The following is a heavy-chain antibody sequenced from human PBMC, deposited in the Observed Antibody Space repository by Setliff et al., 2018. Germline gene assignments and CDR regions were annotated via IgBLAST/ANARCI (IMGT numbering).Heavy chain of an antibody. J-gene: IGHJ4*02. CDR3: ARSFSRREKFLLDY. CDR2: IGHTGST. Sequence: PSETLSLTCTVSGGSISSGYIWGWIRQPPGKGLEWVGNIGHTGSTNYNPSLKSRVTMSVDTSKNQFSLRVSSVTAADTAVYYCARSFSRREKFLLDYWGQGALVTVSS. V-gene: IGHV4-38-2*02. CDR1: GGSISSGYI.